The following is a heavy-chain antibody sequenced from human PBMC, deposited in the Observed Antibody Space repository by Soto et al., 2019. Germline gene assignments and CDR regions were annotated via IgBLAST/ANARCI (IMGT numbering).Heavy chain of an antibody. CDR2: IYSSGST. J-gene: IGHJ4*02. D-gene: IGHD6-19*01. CDR3: ARLSSSGWIGGGYFDY. V-gene: IGHV4-39*02. Sequence: SETLSLTCTVSGGSVSSTTYYWGWIRQSPGKGLEWIGNIYSSGSTYYNPSLKRRLTISVDTSKSLFSLKMTSVTAADTAVYYCARLSSSGWIGGGYFDYWGQGVLVTVSS. CDR1: GGSVSSTTYY.